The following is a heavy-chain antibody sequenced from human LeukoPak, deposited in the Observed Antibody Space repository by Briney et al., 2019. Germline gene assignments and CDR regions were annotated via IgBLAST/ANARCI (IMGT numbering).Heavy chain of an antibody. Sequence: ASVKVSCKASGCTFTSYGISWVRQATGQGLEWMGWMNPNSGNTGYAQKFQGRVTMTRNTSISTAYMELSSLRSEDTAVYYCARGRFGGNDAFDIWGQGTMVTVSS. CDR2: MNPNSGNT. CDR3: ARGRFGGNDAFDI. J-gene: IGHJ3*02. D-gene: IGHD3-10*01. CDR1: GCTFTSYG. V-gene: IGHV1-8*02.